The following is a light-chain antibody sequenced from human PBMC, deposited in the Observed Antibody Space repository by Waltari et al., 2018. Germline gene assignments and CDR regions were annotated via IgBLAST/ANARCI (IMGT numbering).Light chain of an antibody. J-gene: IGLJ3*02. CDR1: SSDVGGYNS. CDR3: SSYTSSSTWV. CDR2: DVS. Sequence: QSALTQPASVSGSPGQSITISCTGTSSDVGGYNSVSWYQQHPGIAPKLIIYDVSNRPSGVSNRFSGSKSGNTASLTISGLQAEDEADYYCSSYTSSSTWVFGGGTKLTVL. V-gene: IGLV2-14*03.